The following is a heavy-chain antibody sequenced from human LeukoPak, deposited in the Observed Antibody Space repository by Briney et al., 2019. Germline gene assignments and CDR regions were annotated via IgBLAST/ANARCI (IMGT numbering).Heavy chain of an antibody. J-gene: IGHJ3*02. CDR2: IWYGGSNK. V-gene: IGHV3-30*18. D-gene: IGHD4-17*01. CDR3: AKGGEWSYYGDYEHWYAFDI. Sequence: GRSLRLSCAASGFTFSSYGMHWVRQAPGKGLEWVAVIWYGGSNKYYADSVKGRFTISRDNSKNTLYPQMNSLRAEDTALYYCAKGGEWSYYGDYEHWYAFDIWGQGTMVTVSS. CDR1: GFTFSSYG.